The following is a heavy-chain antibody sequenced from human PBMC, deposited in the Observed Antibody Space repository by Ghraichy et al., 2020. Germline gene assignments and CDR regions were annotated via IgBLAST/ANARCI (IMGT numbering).Heavy chain of an antibody. Sequence: LSLTCAASGFTFSSYAMSWVRQAPGKGLEWVSAISGSGGSTYYADSVKGRFTISRDNSKNTLYLQMNSLRAEDTAVYYCAKGEMIVVVTSVAFDIWGQGTMVTVSS. CDR2: ISGSGGST. V-gene: IGHV3-23*01. CDR3: AKGEMIVVVTSVAFDI. CDR1: GFTFSSYA. D-gene: IGHD3-22*01. J-gene: IGHJ3*02.